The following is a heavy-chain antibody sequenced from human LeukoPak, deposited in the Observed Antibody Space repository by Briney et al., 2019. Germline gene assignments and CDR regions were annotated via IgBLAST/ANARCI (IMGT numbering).Heavy chain of an antibody. CDR2: IYYSGST. J-gene: IGHJ4*02. D-gene: IGHD3-10*01. CDR3: ARHVHIKRGNFDY. V-gene: IGHV4-59*08. CDR1: GGSISSYY. Sequence: PSETLSLTCTVSGGSISSYYWSWIRQPPGKGLEWIGYIYYSGSTNYNPSLKSRVTISVDTTKNQFSLKLRSVTAAHRAVYYCARHVHIKRGNFDYWGQGTLVTVSS.